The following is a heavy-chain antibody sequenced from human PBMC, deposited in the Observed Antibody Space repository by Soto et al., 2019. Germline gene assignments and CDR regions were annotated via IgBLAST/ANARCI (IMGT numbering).Heavy chain of an antibody. D-gene: IGHD4-17*01. CDR2: IYYSGST. CDR3: ARRYGDYFDY. V-gene: IGHV4-59*08. J-gene: IGHJ4*02. CDR1: GGSISSYY. Sequence: ETLSLTCTVSGGSISSYYWSWIRQPPGKGLEWIGYIYYSGSTNYDPSLKSRVTISVDTSKNQFSLKLSSVTAADTAVYYCARRYGDYFDYWGQGTLVTVSS.